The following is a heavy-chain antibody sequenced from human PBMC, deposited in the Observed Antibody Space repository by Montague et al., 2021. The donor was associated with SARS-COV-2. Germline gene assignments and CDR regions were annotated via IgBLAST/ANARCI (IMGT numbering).Heavy chain of an antibody. Sequence: SETLSLTCTVSGGSISSSSYYWGWIRQPPGKGLEWIGSIYYSGSTYYNPSLKSRVTISVDTSKNQFSLKLSSVTAADTAVYYCASVHIVVVTAMRYFDLWGRGTLVTVSS. CDR2: IYYSGST. D-gene: IGHD2-21*02. J-gene: IGHJ2*01. V-gene: IGHV4-39*07. CDR3: ASVHIVVVTAMRYFDL. CDR1: GGSISSSSYY.